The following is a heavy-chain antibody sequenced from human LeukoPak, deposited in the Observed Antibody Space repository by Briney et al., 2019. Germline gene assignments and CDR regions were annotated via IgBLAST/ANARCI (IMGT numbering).Heavy chain of an antibody. CDR2: ISSNGGSS. J-gene: IGHJ5*02. CDR3: ARGAYCTSTTCGNWFDP. Sequence: GGSLRLSCAASGFTFSNYAMYWVRQAPGKGLEFVSAISSNGGSSDYANSVKDRFTISRDNSKNTLYLQMGSLRAEDMAVYYCARGAYCTSTTCGNWFDPWGQGTLVTVSS. CDR1: GFTFSNYA. D-gene: IGHD2-2*01. V-gene: IGHV3-64*01.